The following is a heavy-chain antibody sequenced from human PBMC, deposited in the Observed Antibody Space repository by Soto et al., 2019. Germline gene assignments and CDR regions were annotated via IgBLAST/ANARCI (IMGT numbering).Heavy chain of an antibody. V-gene: IGHV1-69*12. Sequence: QVQLVQSGAEVKKPGSSVKVSCQASGGTFSSYAISWVRQAPGQGLEWMGGIIPIFGTGNYAQKFQGRVTITADESTSTADMERSSLRSEDTAVYYCAMARTSACPIGCWFDPWGQGTLVTVSS. CDR3: AMARTSACPIGCWFDP. J-gene: IGHJ5*02. D-gene: IGHD5-12*01. CDR1: GGTFSSYA. CDR2: IIPIFGTG.